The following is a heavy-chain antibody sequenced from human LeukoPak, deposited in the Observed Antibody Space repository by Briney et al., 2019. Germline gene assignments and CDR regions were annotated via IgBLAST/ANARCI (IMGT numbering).Heavy chain of an antibody. D-gene: IGHD4-17*01. V-gene: IGHV7-4-1*02. CDR1: GYTFTSYA. J-gene: IGHJ5*02. CDR2: INTNTGNP. CDR3: ARAHHYGDQWWFDP. Sequence: GASVKVSCKASGYTFTSYAMNWVRQAPGQGLEWMGWINTNTGNPTYAQGFTGRFVFSLDTSVSTAYLQISNLKAEDTAVYYCARAHHYGDQWWFDPWGQGTLVTVSS.